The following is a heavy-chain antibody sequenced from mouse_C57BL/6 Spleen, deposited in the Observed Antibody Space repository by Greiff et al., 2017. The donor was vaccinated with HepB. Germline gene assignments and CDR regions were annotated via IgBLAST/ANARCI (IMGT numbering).Heavy chain of an antibody. CDR1: GFTFSDYG. V-gene: IGHV5-17*01. Sequence: EVQLVESGGGLVKPGGSLKLSCAASGFTFSDYGMHWVRQAPEKGLEWVAYISSGSSTIYYADTVKGRFTISRDNAKNTLFLQMTSLRSEDTAMYYCARRDYDGARYAMDYWGQGTSVTVSS. CDR2: ISSGSSTI. D-gene: IGHD2-4*01. CDR3: ARRDYDGARYAMDY. J-gene: IGHJ4*01.